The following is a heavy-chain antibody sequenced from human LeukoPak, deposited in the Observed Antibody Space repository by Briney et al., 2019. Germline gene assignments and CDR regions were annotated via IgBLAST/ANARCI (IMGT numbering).Heavy chain of an antibody. CDR1: GGFISSGGYY. D-gene: IGHD3-3*01. CDR2: IYYSGST. J-gene: IGHJ4*02. V-gene: IGHV4-31*03. Sequence: SQTLSLTCTVSGGFISSGGYYWSWIRQHPGKGLEWIGYIYYSGSTYYNPSLKSRVTISVDTSKNQFSLKLSSVTAADTAVYYCARGRTIFGVVNYFDYWGQGTLVTVSS. CDR3: ARGRTIFGVVNYFDY.